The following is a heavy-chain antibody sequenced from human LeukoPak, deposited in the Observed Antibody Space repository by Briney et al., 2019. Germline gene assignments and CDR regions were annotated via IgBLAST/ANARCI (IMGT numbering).Heavy chain of an antibody. CDR3: ARDVDYYGSGSYYQPAYYFDY. CDR1: GFTFSSYG. J-gene: IGHJ4*02. Sequence: GGSLRLSCAACGFTFSSYGMHWVRQAPGKGLKWVAVIWYDGSNKYYADCVKGRFTISRDNSKNTLYLQMNSLRAEDTAVYYCARDVDYYGSGSYYQPAYYFDYWGQGTLVTVSS. V-gene: IGHV3-33*01. CDR2: IWYDGSNK. D-gene: IGHD3-10*01.